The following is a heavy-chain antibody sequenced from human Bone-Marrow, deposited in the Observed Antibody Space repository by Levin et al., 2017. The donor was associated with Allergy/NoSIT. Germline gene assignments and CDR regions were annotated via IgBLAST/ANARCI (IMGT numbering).Heavy chain of an antibody. J-gene: IGHJ4*02. V-gene: IGHV3-23*01. D-gene: IGHD3-16*01. CDR1: GFTFSISA. CDR3: ARDDRTYYWDKTTYTLDY. CDR2: ISGGGSST. Sequence: QAGGSLRLSCVASGFTFSISAMGWVRQAPGKGLEWVSAISGGGSSTYYADSVKGRFTISRDNSKSTLFLQMNGLRAEDTATYYCARDDRTYYWDKTTYTLDYWGQGTLVTVSS.